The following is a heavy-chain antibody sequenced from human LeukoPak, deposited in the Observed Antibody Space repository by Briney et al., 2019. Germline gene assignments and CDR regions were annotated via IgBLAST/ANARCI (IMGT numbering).Heavy chain of an antibody. V-gene: IGHV4-4*07. D-gene: IGHD2-2*01. CDR3: ARDFACGSTNCGSWFDP. CDR2: FYTSGST. CDR1: GGSISSYS. J-gene: IGHJ5*02. Sequence: SEILSLTCTVSGGSISSYSWSWIRQPAGKGLEWIGRFYTSGSTNYNPSLKSRVTMSVDTSKNQFSLKLSSVTAADTAMYYCARDFACGSTNCGSWFDPWGQGTLVSVSS.